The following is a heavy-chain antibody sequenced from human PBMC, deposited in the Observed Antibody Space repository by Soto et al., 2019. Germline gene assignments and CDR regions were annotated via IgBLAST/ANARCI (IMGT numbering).Heavy chain of an antibody. J-gene: IGHJ5*02. Sequence: QVQLVQSGAEVKKPGASVKVSCKASGYTFTSYGISWVRQAPEQVLEWMGWISAYNGNTNYAQKLQGRVTMTTDTSTSTSYMELRCLRSDDTAVYYCARDRPTRYCSGGSCYDANWFDPWGQGTLVSVSS. V-gene: IGHV1-18*01. CDR1: GYTFTSYG. D-gene: IGHD2-15*01. CDR2: ISAYNGNT. CDR3: ARDRPTRYCSGGSCYDANWFDP.